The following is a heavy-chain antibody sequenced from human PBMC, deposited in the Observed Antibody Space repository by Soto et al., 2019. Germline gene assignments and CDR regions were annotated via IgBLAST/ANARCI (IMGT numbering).Heavy chain of an antibody. V-gene: IGHV1-24*01. Sequence: ASVKVSCKVSGYTLTELSMHWVRQAPGKGLEWMGGFDPEDAETIYAQKFQDRVTMTEDTSTDTAYMELSSLRSEDTAVYYCATGYYDISGYYYVAYWGQGTLVTVSS. CDR1: GYTLTELS. CDR3: ATGYYDISGYYYVAY. J-gene: IGHJ4*02. D-gene: IGHD3-22*01. CDR2: FDPEDAET.